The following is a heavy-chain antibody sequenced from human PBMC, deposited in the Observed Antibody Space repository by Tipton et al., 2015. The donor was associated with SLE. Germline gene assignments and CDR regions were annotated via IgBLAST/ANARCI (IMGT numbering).Heavy chain of an antibody. J-gene: IGHJ4*02. CDR3: ARQNGYCSRGVCYGAAVAGLLNY. CDR2: IFHSGRT. D-gene: IGHD2-8*02. V-gene: IGHV4-59*01. CDR1: GGSISVYY. Sequence: TLSLTCTVSGGSISVYYWSWIRQPPGKGLEWIGYIFHSGRTSYNPSLGSRVTISVDTSKNQLSLNLSSVTAADTAVYYCARQNGYCSRGVCYGAAVAGLLNYWGQGTLVTVSS.